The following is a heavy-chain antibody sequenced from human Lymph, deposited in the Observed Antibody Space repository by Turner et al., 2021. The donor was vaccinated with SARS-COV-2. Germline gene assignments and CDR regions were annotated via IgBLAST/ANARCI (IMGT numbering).Heavy chain of an antibody. V-gene: IGHV1-8*01. CDR1: GYPFTIYD. CDR2: MNPNSGNT. D-gene: IGHD3-9*01. CDR3: ARAAQLTVWFDP. Sequence: QVQLFKSGAEVKKPGSSVRASCKASGYPFTIYDINWVRQATGQGLEWMGWMNPNSGNTGYAQKFQGRVTMTRNTSISTAYMELSSLRSEDTAVYYCARAAQLTVWFDPWGQGTLVTVSS. J-gene: IGHJ5*02.